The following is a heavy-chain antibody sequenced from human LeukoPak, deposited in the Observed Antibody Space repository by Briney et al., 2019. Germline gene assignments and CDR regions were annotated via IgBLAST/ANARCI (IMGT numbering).Heavy chain of an antibody. D-gene: IGHD3-3*01. J-gene: IGHJ3*01. CDR2: YYYGGST. CDR3: AIMGSAYGNAFDV. CDR1: GGSVNSHF. Sequence: RASETLSLTCTFSGGSVNSHFCSWVRHSPGKELEWIGYYYYGGSTLYNPSLSSRVTISVDASKNHFFLRLNSVTATDTGVYYCAIMGSAYGNAFDVWGQGTMVTVSP. V-gene: IGHV4-59*02.